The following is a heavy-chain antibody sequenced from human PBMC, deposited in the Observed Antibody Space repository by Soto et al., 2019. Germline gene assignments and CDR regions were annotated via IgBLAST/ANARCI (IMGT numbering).Heavy chain of an antibody. D-gene: IGHD1-26*01. Sequence: QVQLVESGGGVVQPGRSLRLSCAASGFTFSSYGMHWVRQAPGKGLEWVAVIWYDGSNKYYADSVKGRFTISRDNSKNTLYPQMNSLRAEDTAVYYCARGRGIVGDIDYFDYWGQGTLVTVSS. CDR3: ARGRGIVGDIDYFDY. V-gene: IGHV3-33*01. CDR1: GFTFSSYG. J-gene: IGHJ4*02. CDR2: IWYDGSNK.